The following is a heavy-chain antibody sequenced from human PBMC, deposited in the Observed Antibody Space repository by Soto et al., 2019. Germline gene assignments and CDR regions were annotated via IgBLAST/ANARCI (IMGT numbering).Heavy chain of an antibody. CDR2: IGSSTGYI. CDR1: GFTFSNYN. D-gene: IGHD3-10*01. V-gene: IGHV3-21*01. J-gene: IGHJ5*01. Sequence: GGSLRLSCAASGFTFSNYNMNWVRQAPGKGLEWVSFIGSSTGYIYYADSVKGRFTISRGNAKNSLYLQMNSLRAEDTAVYYCAGGSYYWFDSWGRGTLVTVSS. CDR3: AGGSYYWFDS.